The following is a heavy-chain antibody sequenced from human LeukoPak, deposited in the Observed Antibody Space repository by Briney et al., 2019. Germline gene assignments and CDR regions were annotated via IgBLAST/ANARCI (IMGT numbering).Heavy chain of an antibody. CDR1: GYTFSGYY. CDR2: INPNSGGT. D-gene: IGHD4-11*01. V-gene: IGHV1-2*02. J-gene: IGHJ2*01. Sequence: ASVKVSCKASGYTFSGYYMHWVRQAPGQGLEWMGWINPNSGGTNYAQKFQGRVTMTEDTSTDTAYMELSSLRSEDTAVYYCATGTTVPNWYFDLWGRGTLVTVSS. CDR3: ATGTTVPNWYFDL.